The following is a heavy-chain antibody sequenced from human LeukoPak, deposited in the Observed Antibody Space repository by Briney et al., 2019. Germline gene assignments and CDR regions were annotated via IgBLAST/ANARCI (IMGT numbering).Heavy chain of an antibody. CDR3: ARKLPGRTYFVF. D-gene: IGHD1-1*01. CDR2: INNGCSTI. Sequence: QSGVSLRLSCAASGFTFNSYQMHWVRQAPGKGLEWISYINNGCSTIYYTDSVKGRFTISRDDAKTPLYLQKNSLRAEDTGVYFCARKLPGRTYFVFWGERTLVTVSS. J-gene: IGHJ4*02. V-gene: IGHV3-48*03. CDR1: GFTFNSYQ.